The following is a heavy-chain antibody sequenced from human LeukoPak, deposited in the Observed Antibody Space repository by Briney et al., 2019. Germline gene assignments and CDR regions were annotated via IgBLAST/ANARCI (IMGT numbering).Heavy chain of an antibody. CDR1: GGSISSYY. CDR2: IYYSGST. V-gene: IGHV4-59*12. Sequence: SETLSLTCTVSGGSISSYYWSWIRQPPGKGLEWIGYIYYSGSTNYNPSLKSRVTISVDTSKNQFSLKLSSVTAADTAVYYCARDRDSSGYYVYYFDYWGQGTLVTVSS. D-gene: IGHD3-22*01. CDR3: ARDRDSSGYYVYYFDY. J-gene: IGHJ4*02.